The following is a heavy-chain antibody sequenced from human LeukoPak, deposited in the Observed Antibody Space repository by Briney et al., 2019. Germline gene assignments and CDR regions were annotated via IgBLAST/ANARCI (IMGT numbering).Heavy chain of an antibody. CDR3: ASPIDGYSSSWYSIDY. J-gene: IGHJ4*02. Sequence: PGGSLRLSCAVYGFTVSSNYMSWVRQAPGKGLEWVSVIYSGGSTYYADSVKGRFTISRDNSKNTLYLQMNSLRAEDTAVYYCASPIDGYSSSWYSIDYWGQGTLVTVSS. CDR1: GFTVSSNY. D-gene: IGHD6-13*01. V-gene: IGHV3-66*01. CDR2: IYSGGST.